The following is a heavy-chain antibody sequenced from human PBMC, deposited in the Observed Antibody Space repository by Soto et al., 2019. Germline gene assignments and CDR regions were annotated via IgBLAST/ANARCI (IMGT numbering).Heavy chain of an antibody. CDR2: ISFDGGFN. J-gene: IGHJ4*02. Sequence: QSGGSLRLSCAASGFTFSDYAMHWVRQAPGKGLEWVAIISFDGGFNYYADSVKGRFTISRDNSHNTLHLQMNSLRPEDTAVYYCAKGPIAAAVTDYYFDHWGQGTLVTVSS. CDR3: AKGPIAAAVTDYYFDH. D-gene: IGHD6-13*01. CDR1: GFTFSDYA. V-gene: IGHV3-30*18.